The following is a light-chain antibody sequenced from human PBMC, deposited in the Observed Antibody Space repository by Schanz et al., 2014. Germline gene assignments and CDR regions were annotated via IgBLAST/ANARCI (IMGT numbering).Light chain of an antibody. V-gene: IGLV2-11*01. Sequence: QSALTQPRSVSGSPGQSVTISCTGTSNDIGDYNYVSWYQQHPGKAPKVMIYDVNKRPSGVPDRFSGSKSGNTASLTISGLQAEDEADYYCSSFTSTNTWVFGGGTKLTVL. CDR3: SSFTSTNTWV. J-gene: IGLJ3*02. CDR2: DVN. CDR1: SNDIGDYNY.